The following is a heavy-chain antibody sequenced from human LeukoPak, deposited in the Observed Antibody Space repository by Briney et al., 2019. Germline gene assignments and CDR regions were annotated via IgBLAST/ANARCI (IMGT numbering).Heavy chain of an antibody. Sequence: ASVKVPCKASGYTFTGYYIHWVRQAPGQGLEWMGWIHPNSGATNYAQKFQGRVAMTRDTSISTAFMELGGLTSDDTAMFYCSRAYSVNAPYAFAIWGQGTMVTVSS. CDR3: SRAYSVNAPYAFAI. D-gene: IGHD5/OR15-5a*01. CDR1: GYTFTGYY. CDR2: IHPNSGAT. V-gene: IGHV1-2*02. J-gene: IGHJ3*02.